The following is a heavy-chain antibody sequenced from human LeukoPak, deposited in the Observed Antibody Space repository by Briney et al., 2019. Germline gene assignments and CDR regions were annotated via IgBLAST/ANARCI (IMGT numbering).Heavy chain of an antibody. Sequence: PGGSLRLSCAASGFTFSRYEMNWVRQAPGKGLEWLSYISSSGGTIYYADSVKGRFTISRDNAKNSLYLQMNSLRAEDTAVYYCARDRVSHFDYWGQGTLVTVSS. CDR1: GFTFSRYE. CDR3: ARDRVSHFDY. J-gene: IGHJ4*02. V-gene: IGHV3-48*03. D-gene: IGHD6-6*01. CDR2: ISSSGGTI.